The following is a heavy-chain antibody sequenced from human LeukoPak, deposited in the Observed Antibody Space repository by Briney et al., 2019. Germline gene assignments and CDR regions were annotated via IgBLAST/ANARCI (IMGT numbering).Heavy chain of an antibody. D-gene: IGHD5-18*01. CDR3: AAGPRGYSYGPTRFDY. CDR2: INPSGGST. J-gene: IGHJ4*02. Sequence: ASVKVSCKASGYTFTSYYMHWVRQAPGQGLEWMGIINPSGGSTSYAQKFQGRVTMTRDTSTSTVYMELGSLRSEDTAVYYCAAGPRGYSYGPTRFDYWGQGTLVTVSS. CDR1: GYTFTSYY. V-gene: IGHV1-46*01.